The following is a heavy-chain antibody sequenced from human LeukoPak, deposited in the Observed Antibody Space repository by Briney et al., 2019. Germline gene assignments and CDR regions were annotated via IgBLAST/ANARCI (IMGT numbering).Heavy chain of an antibody. CDR2: IRYDGSNK. V-gene: IGHV3-30*02. D-gene: IGHD3-3*01. Sequence: GGSLRLSCAASRFTFSAYGMHWVRQAPGKGLEWVAFIRYDGSNKHYADSVKGRFTISRDNSKNTLYLQMNSLRAEDTAVYYCAKDLAFLEWSPHDAFDIWGQGTMVTVSS. CDR3: AKDLAFLEWSPHDAFDI. J-gene: IGHJ3*02. CDR1: RFTFSAYG.